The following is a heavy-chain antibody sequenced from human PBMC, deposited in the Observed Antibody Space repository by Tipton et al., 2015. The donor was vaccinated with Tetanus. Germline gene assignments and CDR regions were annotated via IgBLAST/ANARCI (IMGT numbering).Heavy chain of an antibody. J-gene: IGHJ4*02. CDR1: GFTFSSYG. CDR2: IWYDGSNK. D-gene: IGHD6-19*01. Sequence: SLRLSCAASGFTFSSYGMYWVRQAPGKGLEWVAVIWYDGSNKYYADSVKGRFTISRDNSKNTLYLQMNSLRAEDTAVYYCARDVPGIAVAGYDYWGQGTLVTVSS. V-gene: IGHV3-33*01. CDR3: ARDVPGIAVAGYDY.